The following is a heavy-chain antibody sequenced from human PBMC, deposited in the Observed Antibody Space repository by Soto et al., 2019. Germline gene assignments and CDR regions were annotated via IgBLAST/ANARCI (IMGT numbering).Heavy chain of an antibody. CDR2: MNQDASEK. D-gene: IGHD4-17*01. V-gene: IGHV3-7*01. Sequence: PVGSLRLSCTASGFTFSTYWMSWVRQAPGKGLEWVANMNQDASEKYYVDSVKGRFTISKDNAKNSLYLQMNSLRAEDTAVYYCAREKSYGDSFDYWGQGTLVTVSS. CDR1: GFTFSTYW. J-gene: IGHJ4*02. CDR3: AREKSYGDSFDY.